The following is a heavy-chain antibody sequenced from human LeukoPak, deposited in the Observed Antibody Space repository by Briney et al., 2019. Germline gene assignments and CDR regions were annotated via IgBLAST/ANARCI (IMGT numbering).Heavy chain of an antibody. Sequence: ASLTVSSTPAGYPFTPYGFTWVRQAPPQGLEWLGWIGPNNANTNLEQKFQGRLTMAIDTATGIVHMELRDLISDDTAVYYCGRNGVVAENRLYVDYWGQGTLVTVSS. CDR3: GRNGVVAENRLYVDY. V-gene: IGHV1-18*01. CDR1: GYPFTPYG. D-gene: IGHD2-8*01. J-gene: IGHJ4*02. CDR2: IGPNNANT.